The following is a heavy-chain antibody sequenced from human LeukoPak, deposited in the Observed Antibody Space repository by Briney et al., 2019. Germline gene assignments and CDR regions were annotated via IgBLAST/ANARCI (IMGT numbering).Heavy chain of an antibody. CDR2: IYHSGST. CDR3: AKSNGYGLVDI. J-gene: IGHJ3*02. V-gene: IGHV4-4*02. CDR1: GGSISSGNW. Sequence: PSETLSLTCAVSGGSISSGNWWSWVRQSPGRGLEWIGEIYHSGSTNYNPSLKSRVTISLDKSKNQFSLKLTSVTAADTAVYYCAKSNGYGLVDIWGQGTMVTVSS. D-gene: IGHD3-10*01.